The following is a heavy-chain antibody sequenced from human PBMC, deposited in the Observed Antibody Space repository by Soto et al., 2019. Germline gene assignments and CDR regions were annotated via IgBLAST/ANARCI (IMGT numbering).Heavy chain of an antibody. D-gene: IGHD2-2*01. CDR3: ANVLGYCSSTSCPDYYYYYGMDV. V-gene: IGHV3-23*01. CDR1: GFTFSSYA. J-gene: IGHJ6*02. CDR2: ISGSGGST. Sequence: EVQLLESGGGLVQPGGSLRLSCAASGFTFSSYAMSWVRQAPGKGLEWVSAISGSGGSTYHADSVKGRFTISRDNPKNTLHLQMNRLRAEDTAVYYCANVLGYCSSTSCPDYYYYYGMDVWGQGTTVTVSS.